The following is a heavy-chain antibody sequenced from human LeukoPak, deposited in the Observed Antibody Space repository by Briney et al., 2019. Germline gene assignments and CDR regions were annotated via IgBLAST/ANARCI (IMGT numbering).Heavy chain of an antibody. D-gene: IGHD5-12*01. CDR1: GGSISSYH. J-gene: IGHJ3*02. CDR2: IYSSGST. V-gene: IGHV4-59*01. Sequence: SETLSLTCTVSGGSISSYHWSWIRQPPGKGLQWIGFIYSSGSTHYNPSLKSRVTISLDTSKNQFSLRVSSVTSADTAVYYCARGNSGYDYAFDIWGQGTMVTVSS. CDR3: ARGNSGYDYAFDI.